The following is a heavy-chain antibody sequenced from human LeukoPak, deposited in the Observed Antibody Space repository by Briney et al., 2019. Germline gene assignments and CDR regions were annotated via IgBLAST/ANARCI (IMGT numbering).Heavy chain of an antibody. Sequence: GGSLRLPCAASGFTFSNYIMHWVRQAPGKGLDWVAVILENGSNQYYADSVKGRFTISRDNSKNTLFLQMNSLRGEDTAMYYCARVQGGGYRTADYWGRGTLVTVSS. CDR2: ILENGSNQ. CDR3: ARVQGGGYRTADY. CDR1: GFTFSNYI. J-gene: IGHJ4*02. D-gene: IGHD6-19*01. V-gene: IGHV3-30*04.